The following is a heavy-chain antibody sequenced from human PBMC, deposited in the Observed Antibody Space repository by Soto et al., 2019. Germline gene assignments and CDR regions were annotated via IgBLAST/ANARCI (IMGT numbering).Heavy chain of an antibody. CDR1: GFTLSDYT. Sequence: PGGSLRLPCSGSGFTLSDYTIHSVRQAPGKRLEFVSAISNNASDTYFADPVRDRFTISRDNSKNTVFLLMSGLTEEDTAIYYCVKEMGPCCDWSYSFDSWGQGTVVTAPQ. V-gene: IGHV3-64D*06. CDR3: VKEMGPCCDWSYSFDS. CDR2: ISNNASDT. J-gene: IGHJ4*02. D-gene: IGHD3-9*01.